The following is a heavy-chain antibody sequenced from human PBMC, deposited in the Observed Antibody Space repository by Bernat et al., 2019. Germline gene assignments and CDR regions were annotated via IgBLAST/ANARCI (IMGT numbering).Heavy chain of an antibody. J-gene: IGHJ5*02. CDR3: ARGQQLGWFDP. V-gene: IGHV4-59*01. CDR2: MSYSGSF. CDR1: GGSISSYY. Sequence: QVQLQESGPGLVKPSETLSLTCIVSGGSISSYYWSWIRQPPGKGLEWIGYMSYSGSFNYNPSLKSRLTVSLDTSRNQFSLKLTSATAADTAVYYCARGQQLGWFDPWGQGTLVTVSS. D-gene: IGHD4-11*01.